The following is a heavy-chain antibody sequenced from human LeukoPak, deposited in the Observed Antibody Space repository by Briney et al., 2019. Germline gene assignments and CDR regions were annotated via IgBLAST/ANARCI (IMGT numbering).Heavy chain of an antibody. CDR1: GGTFSSYA. Sequence: AASVKVSCKASGGTFSSYAISWVRQAPGQGLEWMGGIIPIFGTANYAQKFQGRVTITADKSTSTAYMELSSLRSEDTAVYYCARAPSTTGTESPGGWFDPWGQGTLVTVSS. CDR3: ARAPSTTGTESPGGWFDP. D-gene: IGHD1-1*01. CDR2: IIPIFGTA. J-gene: IGHJ5*02. V-gene: IGHV1-69*06.